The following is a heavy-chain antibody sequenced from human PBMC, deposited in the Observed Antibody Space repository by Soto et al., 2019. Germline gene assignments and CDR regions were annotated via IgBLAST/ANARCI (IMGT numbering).Heavy chain of an antibody. CDR2: FDPEDGET. D-gene: IGHD3-3*01. J-gene: IGHJ4*02. V-gene: IGHV1-24*01. CDR3: ATVFLFNDFWSGDHFDY. Sequence: GASVKVSCKVSGYTLTELSMHWVRQAPGKGLEWMGGFDPEDGETIYEQKFQGRVTMTEDTSTDTAYMELSSLRSEDTAVYYCATVFLFNDFWSGDHFDYWGQGTLVTVSS. CDR1: GYTLTELS.